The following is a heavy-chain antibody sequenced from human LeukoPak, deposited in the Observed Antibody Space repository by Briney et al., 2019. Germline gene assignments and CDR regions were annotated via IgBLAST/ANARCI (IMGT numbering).Heavy chain of an antibody. D-gene: IGHD6-13*01. J-gene: IGHJ4*02. Sequence: PGGSLRLSCAASGFTFSTYWMSWVRQAPGKGLEWVSVISGSGGSTYYADSVKGRFTISRDNSKNTLYLQMNSLRAEDTAVYYCAKHSSSSSTPLDYWGQGTLVTVSS. CDR1: GFTFSTYW. CDR3: AKHSSSSSTPLDY. CDR2: ISGSGGST. V-gene: IGHV3-23*01.